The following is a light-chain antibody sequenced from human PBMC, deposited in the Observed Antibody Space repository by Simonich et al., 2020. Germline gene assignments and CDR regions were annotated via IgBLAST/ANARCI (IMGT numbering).Light chain of an antibody. CDR1: SSNIGAGYD. CDR3: AAWDDSLSGWV. J-gene: IGLJ3*02. V-gene: IGLV1-40*01. CDR2: GNS. Sequence: QSVLTQPPSVSGAPGQRVTISCTGSSSNIGAGYDVHWYQQLPGTAPKLLIFGNSNRPSGFPDRFSGSKSGTSASLAITGLQAEAEADYYCAAWDDSLSGWVFGGGTKLTVL.